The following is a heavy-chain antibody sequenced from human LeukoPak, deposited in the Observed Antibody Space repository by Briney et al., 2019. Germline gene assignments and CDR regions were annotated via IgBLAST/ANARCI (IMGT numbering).Heavy chain of an antibody. CDR1: GGSISSYY. J-gene: IGHJ5*02. Sequence: SETLSLTCTVSGGSISSYYWSWIRQPPGKGLEWIGYIYYSGSTNYNPSLKSRVTISVDTSKNQFSLKLSSVTAADTAVYYCARVMGQWLAGNWFDPWGQGTLVTVSS. CDR2: IYYSGST. CDR3: ARVMGQWLAGNWFDP. D-gene: IGHD6-19*01. V-gene: IGHV4-59*01.